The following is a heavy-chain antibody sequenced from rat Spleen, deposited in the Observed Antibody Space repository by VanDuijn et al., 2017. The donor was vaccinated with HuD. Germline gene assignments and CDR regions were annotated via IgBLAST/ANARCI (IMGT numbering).Heavy chain of an antibody. V-gene: IGHV5S13*01. CDR2: ISTGGGNT. D-gene: IGHD1-1*01. CDR1: GFIFSTND. J-gene: IGHJ1*01. CDR3: AILRYYYKVLGWYFDL. Sequence: EVQLVESGGGLVQPGRSLKLSCAASGFIFSTNDMAWVRQAPTKGLEWIASISTGGGNTYYRDSVKGRFTISRDNAKNTQYLQMDSLRSEDTATYYCAILRYYYKVLGWYFDLWGPGTMVTVSS.